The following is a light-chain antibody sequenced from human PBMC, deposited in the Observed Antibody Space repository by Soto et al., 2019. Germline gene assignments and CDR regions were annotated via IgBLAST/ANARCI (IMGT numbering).Light chain of an antibody. CDR3: QQYDNVPVT. V-gene: IGKV1-33*01. CDR2: DAS. Sequence: DIPMTQSPSSLSASVGDRVTITCQASQDISNYLGWYQQKPGKAPKLLIYDASNLETGVPSRFSGSGSGTDFTFTISSLQPEDIATYYCQQYDNVPVTFGGGTKVEIK. J-gene: IGKJ4*01. CDR1: QDISNY.